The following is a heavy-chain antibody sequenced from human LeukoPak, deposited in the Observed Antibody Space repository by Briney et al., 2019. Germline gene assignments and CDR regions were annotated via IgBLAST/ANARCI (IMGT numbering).Heavy chain of an antibody. CDR2: IIPIFGTA. V-gene: IGHV1-69*05. Sequence: SVKVSRKASGGTFSSYAISWVRQAPGQGLEWMGGIIPIFGTANYAQKFQGRVTITTDESTSTAYMELSSLRSEDTAVYYCARGEYSSGWCFDYWGQGTLVTVSS. D-gene: IGHD6-19*01. CDR3: ARGEYSSGWCFDY. J-gene: IGHJ4*02. CDR1: GGTFSSYA.